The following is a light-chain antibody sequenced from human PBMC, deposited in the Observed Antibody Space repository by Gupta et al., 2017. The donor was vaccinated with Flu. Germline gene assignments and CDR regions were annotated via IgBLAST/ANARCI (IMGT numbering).Light chain of an antibody. V-gene: IGLV3-21*02. J-gene: IGLJ1*01. CDR1: NIGSKS. CDR2: DDS. Sequence: SYVLTQPPSVSVAPGQTARITCGGNNIGSKSVHWYQHQPGQAHVLVVYDDSDRPSGIPERFSGSNSGTTATLTISRVEAGDEADYYCQVWDSSSDDLYVFGTGTKVTVL. CDR3: QVWDSSSDDLYV.